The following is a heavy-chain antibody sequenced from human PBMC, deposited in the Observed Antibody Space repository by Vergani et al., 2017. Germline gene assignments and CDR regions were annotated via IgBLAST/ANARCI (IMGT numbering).Heavy chain of an antibody. J-gene: IGHJ4*02. V-gene: IGHV3-33*06. Sequence: QVQLVESGGGVVQPGRSLRLSCAASGLTFSNYAMHWVRQAPGKGLEWVAVIWSDGSKKDYGDSVRGRFTVSRDNSKNTLYLQMNSLRAEVTAVYYCAKESHCASVEATGATQGTFDNWGQGTLVTVSS. D-gene: IGHD5-24*01. CDR1: GLTFSNYA. CDR3: AKESHCASVEATGATQGTFDN. CDR2: IWSDGSKK.